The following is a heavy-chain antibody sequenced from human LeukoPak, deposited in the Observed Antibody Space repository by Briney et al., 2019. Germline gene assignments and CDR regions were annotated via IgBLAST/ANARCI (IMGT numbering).Heavy chain of an antibody. J-gene: IGHJ4*02. V-gene: IGHV4-39*07. CDR3: ARDAMDYDILTGSKPDY. CDR1: GGSISSNFYY. Sequence: SETLSLTCTVSGGSISSNFYYWAWIRQPPGKGLEWIGSIHSGGSTFYNPSLTSRVTVSVDTSKNQFSLKLSTVTAADTAVYYCARDAMDYDILTGSKPDYWGQGTLVTVSS. CDR2: IHSGGST. D-gene: IGHD3-9*01.